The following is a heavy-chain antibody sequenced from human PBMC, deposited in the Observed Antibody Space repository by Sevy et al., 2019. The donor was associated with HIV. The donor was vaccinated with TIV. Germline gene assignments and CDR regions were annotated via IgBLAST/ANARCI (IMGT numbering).Heavy chain of an antibody. D-gene: IGHD3-9*01. J-gene: IGHJ6*02. Sequence: SETLSLTCTVSGYSISSGYYWGWIRQPPGKGLEWIGSIYHSGSTDYNPSLKSRVTISVDTSKNQFSLKLSSVTAADTAVYYCANTNYDNLTGYYPVYHGMDVWGQGTTVTVSS. CDR3: ANTNYDNLTGYYPVYHGMDV. CDR1: GYSISSGYY. CDR2: IYHSGST. V-gene: IGHV4-38-2*02.